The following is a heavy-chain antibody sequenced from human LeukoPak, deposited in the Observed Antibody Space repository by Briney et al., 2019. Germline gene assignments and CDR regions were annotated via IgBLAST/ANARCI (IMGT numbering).Heavy chain of an antibody. CDR2: INAGNGNT. Sequence: ASVKVSCKASGYTFTSYAMHWVRQAPGQRLEWMGWINAGNGNTKYSQKLQGRVTITRDTSASTAYMELSSLRSEDTAVYYCARTQGYSGYDFGYWGQGTLVTVSS. CDR3: ARTQGYSGYDFGY. J-gene: IGHJ4*02. V-gene: IGHV1-3*01. CDR1: GYTFTSYA. D-gene: IGHD5-12*01.